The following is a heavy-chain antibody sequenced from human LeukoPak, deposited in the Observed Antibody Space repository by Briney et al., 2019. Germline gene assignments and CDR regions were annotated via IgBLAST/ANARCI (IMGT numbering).Heavy chain of an antibody. CDR2: ISYDGSNK. CDR3: ARDLRSYQTPFDY. V-gene: IGHV3-30-3*01. D-gene: IGHD1-26*01. Sequence: PGGSLRLSCAASGFTFSSYAMHWDRQAPGKGLEWVAVISYDGSNKYYADSVKGRFTISRDNSKNTLYLQMNSLRAEDTAVYYCARDLRSYQTPFDYWGQGTLVTVSS. CDR1: GFTFSSYA. J-gene: IGHJ4*02.